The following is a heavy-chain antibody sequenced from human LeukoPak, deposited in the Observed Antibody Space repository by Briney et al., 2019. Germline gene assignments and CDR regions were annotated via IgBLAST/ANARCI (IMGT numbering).Heavy chain of an antibody. J-gene: IGHJ6*02. CDR2: INHSGST. V-gene: IGHV4-34*01. D-gene: IGHD3-9*01. CDR1: GGSFSGYD. CDR3: ARGSLVDDYGMDV. Sequence: SETLSLTCAVYGGSFSGYDWSWIRQPPGKGLEWIGEINHSGSTNYNPSLKSRVTISVDTSKNQFSLKLSSVTAADTAVYYCARGSLVDDYGMDVWGQGTTVTVSS.